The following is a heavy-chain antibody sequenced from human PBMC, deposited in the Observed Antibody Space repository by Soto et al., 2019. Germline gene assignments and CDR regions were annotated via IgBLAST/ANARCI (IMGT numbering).Heavy chain of an antibody. CDR1: GDSLTIGGHY. Sequence: SETLSLTCSVSGDSLTIGGHYWTWIRQHPGKGLEWIGYIYHSGSTYYSPSLKSRVTISVDTSENQFSLKLTSMTAADTAVYYCARGGDGSDLWGQGKMVTVS. CDR2: IYHSGST. V-gene: IGHV4-31*03. CDR3: ARGGDGSDL. J-gene: IGHJ3*01.